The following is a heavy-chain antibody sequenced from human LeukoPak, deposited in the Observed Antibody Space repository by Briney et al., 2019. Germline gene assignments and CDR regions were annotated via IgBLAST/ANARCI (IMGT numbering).Heavy chain of an antibody. CDR2: SYYSGST. D-gene: IGHD3-9*01. J-gene: IGHJ4*02. V-gene: IGHV4-31*03. CDR1: GGSITSGRYY. CDR3: ARATYDLLTGYYLDS. Sequence: SETLSLTCSVSGGSITSGRYYWTWIRQYPEKGLECIGNSYYSGSTHYKPSLKSRATISLDKSKNQFSLNLTSATAADTAIYYCARATYDLLTGYYLDSWGQGTLVTVSS.